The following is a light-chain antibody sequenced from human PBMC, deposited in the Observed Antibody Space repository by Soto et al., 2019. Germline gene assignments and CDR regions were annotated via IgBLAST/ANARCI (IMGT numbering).Light chain of an antibody. CDR2: DAS. J-gene: IGKJ5*01. CDR3: QQHGTSPIT. CDR1: QSVSSY. Sequence: EIVLTQSPATLSLSPGEIATLSCRASQSVSSYLAWYQQKPGQAPRLLIYDASNRATGIPARFSGSGSGTDFTLTISRLEPEDFAVYYCQQHGTSPITFGQGTRLEIK. V-gene: IGKV3-11*01.